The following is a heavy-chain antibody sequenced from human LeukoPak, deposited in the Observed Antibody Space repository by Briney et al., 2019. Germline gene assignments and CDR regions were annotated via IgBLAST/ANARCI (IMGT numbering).Heavy chain of an antibody. Sequence: SETLSLTCAVYGVSFSGYYWSWIRQPPGKGLEWIGEINHSGSTNYNPSLKSRVTISVDTSKNQFSLKLSSVTAADTAVCYCARRPPYDYDSSGYYPFDYWGQGTLVTVSS. D-gene: IGHD3-22*01. J-gene: IGHJ4*02. CDR2: INHSGST. CDR1: GVSFSGYY. V-gene: IGHV4-34*01. CDR3: ARRPPYDYDSSGYYPFDY.